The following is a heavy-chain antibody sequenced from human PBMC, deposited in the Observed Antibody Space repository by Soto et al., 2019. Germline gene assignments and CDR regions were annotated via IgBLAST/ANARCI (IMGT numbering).Heavy chain of an antibody. D-gene: IGHD2-15*01. CDR1: GGSISSGAYY. CDR2: IYYSGGT. V-gene: IGHV4-31*03. J-gene: IGHJ5*02. Sequence: QVQLQESGPGLVKPSQTLSLTCTVSGGSISSGAYYWSWIRQHPGKGLEWIGYIYYSGGTYYNPSLQSRVTISVDTSKIRFSLELSSVPAADTALYYCARHKQERYCRGGSCYSFINWFDPWGQGTLVTVSS. CDR3: ARHKQERYCRGGSCYSFINWFDP.